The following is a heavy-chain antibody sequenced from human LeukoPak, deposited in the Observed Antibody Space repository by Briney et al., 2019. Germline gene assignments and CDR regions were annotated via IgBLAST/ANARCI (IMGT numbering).Heavy chain of an antibody. V-gene: IGHV3-23*01. CDR2: ITYNGAAT. CDR3: AKDGLYFDGSTHIYYFAS. J-gene: IGHJ4*02. D-gene: IGHD3-9*01. Sequence: GGSLRLSCAASGFSFGGYAMIWVRQAPGKGLEWVSSITYNGAATYYLDSVKARFTISRDNSRSTLYLQMDSLTAEDTALYYCAKDGLYFDGSTHIYYFASWGQGTLVAVSS. CDR1: GFSFGGYA.